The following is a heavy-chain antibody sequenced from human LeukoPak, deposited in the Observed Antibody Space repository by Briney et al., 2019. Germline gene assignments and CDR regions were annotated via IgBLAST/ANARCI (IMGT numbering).Heavy chain of an antibody. CDR2: ISASGGTT. Sequence: GGSLRLSCAASGFSFSSYGISWVRQAPGKGLEWVSAISASGGTTYYADSVKGRFTISRDNSKNTLYLQMNSLSAEDTAVYYCAKNGDRGAYCSGGSCYPYYYYYMDVWGKGTTVTISS. D-gene: IGHD2-15*01. CDR3: AKNGDRGAYCSGGSCYPYYYYYMDV. V-gene: IGHV3-23*01. CDR1: GFSFSSYG. J-gene: IGHJ6*03.